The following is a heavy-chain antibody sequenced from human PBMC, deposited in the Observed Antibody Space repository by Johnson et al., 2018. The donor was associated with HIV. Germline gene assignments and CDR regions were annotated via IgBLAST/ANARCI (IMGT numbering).Heavy chain of an antibody. CDR1: GFTFSDYY. CDR2: ISSSGSTI. J-gene: IGHJ3*02. D-gene: IGHD6-25*01. Sequence: QMLLVESGGGLVKPGGSLRLSCAASGFTFSDYYMRWIRPAPGKGLEWVSYISSSGSTIYSADAVKGRFTISRDNAKNSLYLQMNSLRAEDTAVYYCAREPHSAGWGAFDIWGQGTMVTVSS. CDR3: AREPHSAGWGAFDI. V-gene: IGHV3-11*04.